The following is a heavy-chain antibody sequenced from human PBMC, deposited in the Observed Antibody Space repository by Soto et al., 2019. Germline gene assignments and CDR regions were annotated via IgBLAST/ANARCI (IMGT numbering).Heavy chain of an antibody. V-gene: IGHV4-61*01. Sequence: QVRLQESGPGLVKPSETLSLSCLVSGDSVGNGPYYWSWIRQSPGEGLEWIAYIYYSGSTNVNPSLESRVNISIDMSKNQFYLNLNSVTAADTAIYYCARVRQGCSANNCYFDPWGQGTQVTISS. CDR2: IYYSGST. D-gene: IGHD1-1*01. CDR1: GDSVGNGPYY. CDR3: ARVRQGCSANNCYFDP. J-gene: IGHJ5*01.